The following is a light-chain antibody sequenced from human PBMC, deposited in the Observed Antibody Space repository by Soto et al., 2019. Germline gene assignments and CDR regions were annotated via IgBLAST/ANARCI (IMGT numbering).Light chain of an antibody. CDR3: QQRSNWPPLT. Sequence: EIVLTQSPATLSLSPGERATLSCRASQSVSSYLAWYQQKPGQAPRLLIYDASNRATXIPSRFSGSGSGTXXXXXXXSLEPEDFAVYYCQQRSNWPPLTFGGGTKVXIK. V-gene: IGKV3-11*01. J-gene: IGKJ4*01. CDR2: DAS. CDR1: QSVSSY.